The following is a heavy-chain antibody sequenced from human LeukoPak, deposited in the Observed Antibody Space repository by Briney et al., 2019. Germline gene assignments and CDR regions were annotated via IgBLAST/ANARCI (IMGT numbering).Heavy chain of an antibody. V-gene: IGHV3-9*01. Sequence: PGGSLRLSCAASGFTFDDYAMHWVRQAPGKGLEWVSGISWNSGSIGYADSVKGRFTISRDNAKNSLYLQMNSLRAEDTALYYRAKGWFGELSLDYWGQGTLVTASS. CDR3: AKGWFGELSLDY. CDR1: GFTFDDYA. CDR2: ISWNSGSI. J-gene: IGHJ4*02. D-gene: IGHD3-10*01.